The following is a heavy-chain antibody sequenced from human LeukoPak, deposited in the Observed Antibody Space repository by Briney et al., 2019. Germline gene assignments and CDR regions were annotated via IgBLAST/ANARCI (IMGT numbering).Heavy chain of an antibody. J-gene: IGHJ5*02. CDR1: GGTFSSYA. V-gene: IGHV1-2*02. D-gene: IGHD2-2*01. CDR3: ARDHSTIVVVPAAMGVLVS. Sequence: GASVKVSCKASGGTFSSYAVSWVRQAPGQGLEWMGWINPNSGGTNYAQKFQGRVTMTRDTSISTAYMELSRLRSDDTAVYYCARDHSTIVVVPAAMGVLVSWGQGTLVTVSS. CDR2: INPNSGGT.